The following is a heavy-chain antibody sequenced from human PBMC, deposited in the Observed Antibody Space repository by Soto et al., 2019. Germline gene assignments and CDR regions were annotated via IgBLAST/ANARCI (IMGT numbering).Heavy chain of an antibody. V-gene: IGHV4-39*01. CDR3: ARPGGGVTTLLRWYFDL. CDR2: IYYSGST. Sequence: QLQLQESGPGLVKPSETLSLTCTVSGGSISSSSYYWGWIRQPPGKGLEWIGSIYYSGSTYYNPSLKSRVAISVVTSKNRFPLKLGSVPAADPAVYYCARPGGGVTTLLRWYFDLWGRGTLVTVSS. CDR1: GGSISSSSYY. D-gene: IGHD3-22*01. J-gene: IGHJ2*01.